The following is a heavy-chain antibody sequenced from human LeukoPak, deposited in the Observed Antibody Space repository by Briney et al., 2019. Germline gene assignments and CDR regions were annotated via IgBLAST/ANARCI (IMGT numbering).Heavy chain of an antibody. V-gene: IGHV3-48*01. CDR3: VRDQGGAVSY. D-gene: IGHD3-16*01. CDR1: GFTFSSYS. Sequence: PGGSLRLSCAASGFTFSSYSMNWVRQAPGKGLERVSYISSLSGTINYADSVKGRFIISRDNAKNSMFLQMNSLSAEDTAVYYCVRDQGGAVSYWGQGTLVTVSS. J-gene: IGHJ4*02. CDR2: ISSLSGTI.